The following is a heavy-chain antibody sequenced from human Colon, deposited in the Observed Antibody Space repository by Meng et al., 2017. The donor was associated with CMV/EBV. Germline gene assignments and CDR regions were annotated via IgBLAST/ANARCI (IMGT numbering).Heavy chain of an antibody. CDR3: ARHRSTPEFDY. D-gene: IGHD2-15*01. Sequence: CNASGYTFTSYGISWVRQAPGQGLEWMGWISGYNGNTKYAQKIQGRVTMTTDTSTSTVYMELRSLRSDDTAVYYCARHRSTPEFDYWGQGTLVTVSS. V-gene: IGHV1-18*01. CDR2: ISGYNGNT. J-gene: IGHJ4*02. CDR1: GYTFTSYG.